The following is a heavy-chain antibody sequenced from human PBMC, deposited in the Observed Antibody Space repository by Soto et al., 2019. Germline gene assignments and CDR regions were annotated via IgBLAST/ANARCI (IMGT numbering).Heavy chain of an antibody. CDR2: IYYSGST. V-gene: IGHV4-30-4*01. Sequence: PSETLSLTCTVSGGSISSGDYYWSCIRQPPGKGLEWIGYIYYSGSTYYNPSLKSRVTISVDTSKNQFSLKLSSVTAADTAVYYCARAHEDYYDSSGYYYWFDPWGQGTLVTVSS. CDR3: ARAHEDYYDSSGYYYWFDP. D-gene: IGHD3-22*01. J-gene: IGHJ5*02. CDR1: GGSISSGDYY.